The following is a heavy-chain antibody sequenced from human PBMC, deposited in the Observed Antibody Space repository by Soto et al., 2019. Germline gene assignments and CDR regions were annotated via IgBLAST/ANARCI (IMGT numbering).Heavy chain of an antibody. CDR1: GGSISSSSYY. CDR2: SSYSLST. CDR3: ARPPSKSDRRYGVNX. Sequence: LSLTCTGSGGSISSSSYYCGWIRQPPGKGLEWIVGSSYSLSTYYNPSLKSRVSISVDTSKIQFSRRLSCLTAADTAVYYCARPPSKSDRRYGVNXWGQVTTVTVS. J-gene: IGHJ6*02. V-gene: IGHV4-39*01.